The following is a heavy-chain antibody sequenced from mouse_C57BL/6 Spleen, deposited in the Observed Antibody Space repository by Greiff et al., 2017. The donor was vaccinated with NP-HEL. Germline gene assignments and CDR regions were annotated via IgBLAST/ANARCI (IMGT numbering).Heavy chain of an antibody. CDR2: IWSGGST. J-gene: IGHJ4*01. Sequence: QVQLKESGPGLVQPSQSLSITCTVSGFSLTSYGVHWVRQPPGKGLEWLGVIWSGGSTDYNAAFISRLSISKDNSKSQVFFKMNSLQADDTAIYYCAKGDYYGYYAMDYWGQGTSVTVSS. D-gene: IGHD1-1*01. CDR1: GFSLTSYG. CDR3: AKGDYYGYYAMDY. V-gene: IGHV2-4*01.